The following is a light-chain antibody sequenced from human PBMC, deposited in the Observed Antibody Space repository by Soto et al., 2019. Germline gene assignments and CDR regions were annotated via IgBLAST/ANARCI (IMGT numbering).Light chain of an antibody. CDR2: SAS. CDR1: QSISDY. Sequence: DIQMTQSPSSLSASVGDRVTITCRASQSISDYVNWYQQTRGKAPKLLIYSASSLQSGVPSRFTGSGSGTNFTLTISSLQPEDFATYYCQQSHTALTFGPGTKV. CDR3: QQSHTALT. J-gene: IGKJ3*01. V-gene: IGKV1-39*01.